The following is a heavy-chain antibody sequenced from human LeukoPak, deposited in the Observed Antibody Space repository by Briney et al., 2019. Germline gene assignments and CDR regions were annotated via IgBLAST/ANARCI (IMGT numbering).Heavy chain of an antibody. D-gene: IGHD2-15*01. J-gene: IGHJ4*02. CDR3: ARSGVATCHY. CDR1: GFTFSIYA. CDR2: INPDGGGS. Sequence: GGSLRLSCQASGFTFSIYAMSWVRQAPGKGLEWVSSINPDGGGSFFADSVKGRFTISRDDSRSVAYLQMNSLSAEDTAVYYCARSGVATCHYWGQGVLVTVSS. V-gene: IGHV3-23*01.